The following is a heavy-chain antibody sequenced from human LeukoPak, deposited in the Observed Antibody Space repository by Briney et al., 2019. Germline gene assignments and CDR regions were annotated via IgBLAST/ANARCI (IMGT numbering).Heavy chain of an antibody. CDR2: INPDSGGT. CDR3: ARDRLAFDY. CDR1: GYTFTGYY. Sequence: ASVKVSCKASGYTFTGYYMHWVRQAPGQGLEWMGWINPDSGGTNYAQKFQGRVTMTRDTSISAAYMELSRLRSDDTAVYYCARDRLAFDYWGRGTLVTVSS. V-gene: IGHV1-2*02. J-gene: IGHJ4*02.